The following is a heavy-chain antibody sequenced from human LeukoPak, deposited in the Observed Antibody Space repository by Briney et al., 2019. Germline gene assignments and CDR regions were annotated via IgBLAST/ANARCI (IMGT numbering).Heavy chain of an antibody. J-gene: IGHJ4*02. D-gene: IGHD3-22*01. CDR1: GYTFTSYD. CDR3: APFIYDSSGYPHFDH. V-gene: IGHV1-8*01. Sequence: ASVKASCKVSGYTFTSYDINWVRQATGQGLEWMGWMNPNSGNTGYAQKFQGRVTMTRNTSISTAYMELSSLRSEDTAVYYCAPFIYDSSGYPHFDHWSQGTLVTVSS. CDR2: MNPNSGNT.